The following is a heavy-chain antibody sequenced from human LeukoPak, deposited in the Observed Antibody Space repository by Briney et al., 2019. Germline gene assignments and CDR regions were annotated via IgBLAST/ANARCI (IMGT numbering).Heavy chain of an antibody. CDR2: MNPNSGNT. CDR3: ARGYNYGYYFDY. J-gene: IGHJ4*02. Sequence: ASVKVSCKASGYTFTSYDINWVRQATGQGLEWMGWMNPNSGNTGYAQKFQGRVTMTRNTSISTAYMELSSLRSEDTAVYYCARGYNYGYYFDYWGQGTLVTVSS. D-gene: IGHD5-18*01. V-gene: IGHV1-8*01. CDR1: GYTFTSYD.